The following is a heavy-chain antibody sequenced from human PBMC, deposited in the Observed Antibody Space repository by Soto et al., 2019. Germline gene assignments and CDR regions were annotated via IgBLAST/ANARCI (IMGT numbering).Heavy chain of an antibody. J-gene: IGHJ4*02. V-gene: IGHV3-74*01. CDR2: IQSDGSST. Sequence: PGGSLRLSCVVSGFTLKSYWMHWVRQAPGKGLVWVSRIQSDGSSTNYADSVKGRFTISRDNAKNTLYLQMDSLRVEDTAVYYCAREKAVAGTTFDYWGQGALVTVSS. D-gene: IGHD6-19*01. CDR3: AREKAVAGTTFDY. CDR1: GFTLKSYW.